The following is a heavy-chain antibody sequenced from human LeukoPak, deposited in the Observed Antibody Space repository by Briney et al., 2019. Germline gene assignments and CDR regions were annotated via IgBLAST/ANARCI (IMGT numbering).Heavy chain of an antibody. J-gene: IGHJ4*02. CDR2: INPNSGGT. Sequence: ASVKVSCKASGYTFTSYGISWVRQAPGQGLEWMGWINPNSGGTNYAQKFQGRVTMTRDTSISTAYMELSRLRSDDTAVYYCARDRSGFGEFTFDYWGQGTLVTVSS. D-gene: IGHD3-10*01. CDR3: ARDRSGFGEFTFDY. CDR1: GYTFTSYG. V-gene: IGHV1-2*02.